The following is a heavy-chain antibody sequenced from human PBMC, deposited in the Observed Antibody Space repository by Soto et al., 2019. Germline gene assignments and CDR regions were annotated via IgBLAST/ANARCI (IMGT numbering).Heavy chain of an antibody. CDR2: INCCGGST. J-gene: IGHJ4*02. Sequence: GGSLRLSCAASGFSFSTYAMSWVRQAPGKGLDWVSAINCCGGSTYYADSVKGRFTISRDDSKNTLYLQMNSLRAEDTAVYYCAKTDYDVLDYWGQGTLVTVSS. D-gene: IGHD3-16*01. CDR1: GFSFSTYA. CDR3: AKTDYDVLDY. V-gene: IGHV3-23*01.